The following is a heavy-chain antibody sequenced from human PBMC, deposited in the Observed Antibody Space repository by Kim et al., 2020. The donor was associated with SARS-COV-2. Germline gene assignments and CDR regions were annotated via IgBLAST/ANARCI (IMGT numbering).Heavy chain of an antibody. J-gene: IGHJ4*02. D-gene: IGHD2-15*01. CDR2: IYPGDSDT. CDR3: ARSQGGFYVDY. Sequence: GESLKISCKASGYRFTNYWMVWVRQMPGKGLEWMGTIYPGDSDTRYSTSFQGQVTISVDKSVTTTYLQWSSLKASDTAMYYCARSQGGFYVDYWGQGTLVTVSS. CDR1: GYRFTNYW. V-gene: IGHV5-51*01.